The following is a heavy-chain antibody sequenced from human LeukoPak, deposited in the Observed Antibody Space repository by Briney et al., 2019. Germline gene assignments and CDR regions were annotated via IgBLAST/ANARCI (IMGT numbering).Heavy chain of an antibody. CDR1: GYSISSGYY. CDR2: IYHSGST. CDR3: ARKIAVAGIIDY. V-gene: IGHV4-38-2*01. Sequence: MPSETLSLTCAVSGYSISSGYYWGWIRQPPGKGLEWIGGIYHSGSTYYNPSLKSRVTISVDTSKNQFSLKLSSVTAADTAVYYCARKIAVAGIIDYWGQGTLVTVSS. D-gene: IGHD6-19*01. J-gene: IGHJ4*02.